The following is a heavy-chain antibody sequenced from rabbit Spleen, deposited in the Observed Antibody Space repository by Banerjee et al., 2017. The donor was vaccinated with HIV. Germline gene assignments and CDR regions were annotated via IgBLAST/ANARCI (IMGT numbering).Heavy chain of an antibody. D-gene: IGHD1-1*01. CDR1: GFSFSNHYY. CDR2: IYPGSFDST. CDR3: ARDTSTSFSTYGMDL. J-gene: IGHJ6*01. V-gene: IGHV1S45*01. Sequence: QEQLEESGGDLVKPGASLALTCTASGFSFSNHYYMCWVRQAPGKGLEWIACIYPGSFDSTVYASWAKGRFTISRTSSTTVTSQATSLTAADTATYFCARDTSTSFSTYGMDLWGPGTRVTVS.